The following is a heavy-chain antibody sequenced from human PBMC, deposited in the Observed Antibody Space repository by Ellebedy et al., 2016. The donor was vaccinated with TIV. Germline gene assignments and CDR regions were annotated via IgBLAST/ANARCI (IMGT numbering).Heavy chain of an antibody. CDR2: FDPEDGET. CDR3: ATTKLLWFGELSFWFDP. D-gene: IGHD3-10*01. Sequence: ASVKVSCKVSGYTLTELSMHWVRQAPGKGLEWMGGFDPEDGETIYAQKFQGRVTMTEDTSTDTAYMELSSLRSEDTAVYYCATTKLLWFGELSFWFDPWGQGTLVTVSS. V-gene: IGHV1-24*01. J-gene: IGHJ5*02. CDR1: GYTLTELS.